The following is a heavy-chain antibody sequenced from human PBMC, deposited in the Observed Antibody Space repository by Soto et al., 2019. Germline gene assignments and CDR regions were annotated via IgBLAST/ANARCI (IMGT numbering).Heavy chain of an antibody. Sequence: PGGSLRLSCAASGFTFSSYGMHWVRQAPGKGLEWVAVIWYDGSNKYYADSVKGRFTISRDNSKNTLYLQMNSLRAEDTAVYYCARERPKNYVMDVWGQGTTVTVSS. V-gene: IGHV3-33*01. CDR1: GFTFSSYG. CDR3: ARERPKNYVMDV. CDR2: IWYDGSNK. J-gene: IGHJ6*02. D-gene: IGHD1-1*01.